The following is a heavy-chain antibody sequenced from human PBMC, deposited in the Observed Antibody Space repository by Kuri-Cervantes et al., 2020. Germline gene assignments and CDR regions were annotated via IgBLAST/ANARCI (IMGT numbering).Heavy chain of an antibody. J-gene: IGHJ4*02. CDR1: GFTFDDYA. V-gene: IGHV3-9*01. D-gene: IGHD6-19*01. CDR3: AKFRGTGWYTLFDH. Sequence: SLKISCAASGFTFDDYAMHWVRQAPGKGLEWVSGISWNSGSIGYADSVKGRFTISRDNSENTLYLQMNSLRAEDTAVYYCAKFRGTGWYTLFDHWGQGTLVTVSS. CDR2: ISWNSGSI.